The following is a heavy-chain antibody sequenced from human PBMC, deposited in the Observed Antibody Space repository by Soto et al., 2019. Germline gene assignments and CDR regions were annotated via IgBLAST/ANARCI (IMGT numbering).Heavy chain of an antibody. D-gene: IGHD2-21*02. CDR2: IYWDDDK. CDR3: AHRLVGDPIDEGMDV. Sequence: GLDLEWLALIYWDDDKRYSPSLKSRLTITKDTSKNQVVLTMTNMDPVDTATYYCAHRLVGDPIDEGMDVWGQGTTVTVSS. V-gene: IGHV2-5*02. J-gene: IGHJ6*02.